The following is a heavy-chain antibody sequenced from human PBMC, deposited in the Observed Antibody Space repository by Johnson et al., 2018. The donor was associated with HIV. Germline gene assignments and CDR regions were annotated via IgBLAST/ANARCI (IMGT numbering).Heavy chain of an antibody. V-gene: IGHV3-66*01. D-gene: IGHD6-19*01. Sequence: VQLVESGGGLVQPGGSLRLSCAASGFTVSSNYMSCVRQAPGKGLEWASFFYSGGSTYYADSVKGRFTISRDNSKNTLYLQMNSLRAEDTAVYYCASGPQWLGDFDIWGQGTMVTVSS. CDR3: ASGPQWLGDFDI. CDR1: GFTVSSNY. CDR2: FYSGGST. J-gene: IGHJ3*02.